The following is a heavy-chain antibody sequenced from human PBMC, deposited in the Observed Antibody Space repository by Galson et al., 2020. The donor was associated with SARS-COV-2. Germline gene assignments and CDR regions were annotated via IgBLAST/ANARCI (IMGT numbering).Heavy chain of an antibody. CDR3: AKGDYYGSGREIEY. D-gene: IGHD3-10*01. CDR1: GFTFSSYG. Sequence: GGSLRLSCAASGFTFSSYGMHWVRQAPGKGLEWVAVISYDGSNKYYDAFLAGRFTISRDNSKNTLFLQMNSLRAEDTAVYYCAKGDYYGSGREIEYWGQGTLVTGSS. J-gene: IGHJ4*02. CDR2: ISYDGSNK. V-gene: IGHV3-30*18.